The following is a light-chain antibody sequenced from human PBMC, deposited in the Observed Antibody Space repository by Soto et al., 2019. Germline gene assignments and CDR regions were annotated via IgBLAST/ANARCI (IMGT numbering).Light chain of an antibody. J-gene: IGKJ1*01. CDR2: WAS. V-gene: IGKV4-1*01. Sequence: DIVMTQSPDSLAVSLGERATINCKSSQSVLYSSNNKNYLAWYQQKPGQPPKLLIYWASTRESGVPDRFSGSGSGTDFSLTISGLQAEDVAVYYCQQYYLPWTFGQGTRVEIK. CDR3: QQYYLPWT. CDR1: QSVLYSSNNKNY.